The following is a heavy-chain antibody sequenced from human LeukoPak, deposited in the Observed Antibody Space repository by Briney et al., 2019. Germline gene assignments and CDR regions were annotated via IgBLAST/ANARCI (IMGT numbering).Heavy chain of an antibody. CDR1: GFTFSSYW. D-gene: IGHD2-15*01. J-gene: IGHJ4*02. CDR3: ARDNEYCTGGTCRLDY. Sequence: GGSLRLSCAASGFTFSSYWMHWVRHAPGKGLVWVSRINSDGSTTGYADSVKGRFTISRDNAKNTLYLQMNSLRAEDTTVYYCARDNEYCTGGTCRLDYWGQGALVTVSS. CDR2: INSDGSTT. V-gene: IGHV3-74*01.